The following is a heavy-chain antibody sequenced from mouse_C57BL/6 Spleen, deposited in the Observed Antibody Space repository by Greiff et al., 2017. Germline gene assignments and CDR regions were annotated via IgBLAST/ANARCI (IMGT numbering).Heavy chain of an antibody. V-gene: IGHV5-9*01. CDR1: GFTFSSYT. CDR3: ARLWGDY. J-gene: IGHJ2*01. Sequence: EVQLVESGGGLVKPGGSLKLSCAASGFTFSSYTMSWVRQTPEKRLEWVATISGGGGNTYYPDSVKGRFPFSRDNAKHTMYLQMSSLRAEDTALYYCARLWGDYWGQGTTLTVSS. CDR2: ISGGGGNT.